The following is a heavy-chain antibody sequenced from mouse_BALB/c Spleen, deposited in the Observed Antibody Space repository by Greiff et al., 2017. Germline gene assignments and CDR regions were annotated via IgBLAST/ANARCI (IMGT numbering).Heavy chain of an antibody. J-gene: IGHJ1*01. CDR2: INSNGGST. Sequence: EVKLVESGGGLVQTGGSLKLSCAASGFTFSSYGMSWVRQTPDKRLELVATINSNGGSTYYPDSVKGRFTISRDNAKNTLYLQMSSLKSEDTAMYYCAREAYYNCSSYWYFDVWGAGTTVTVSS. V-gene: IGHV5-6-3*01. CDR3: AREAYYNCSSYWYFDV. D-gene: IGHD1-1*01. CDR1: GFTFSSYG.